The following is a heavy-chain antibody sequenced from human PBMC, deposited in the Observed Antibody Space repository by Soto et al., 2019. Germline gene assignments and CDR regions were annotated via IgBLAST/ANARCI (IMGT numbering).Heavy chain of an antibody. CDR3: AREAYYDLWSGYLDDKYYYYYAMDV. CDR1: GFTFSCYD. V-gene: IGHV3-30-3*01. J-gene: IGHJ6*02. CDR2: ISYDGSNK. Sequence: QVQLVESGGGVVQPGRSLRLSCAASGFTFSCYDMHWVRQAPGKGLEWVAVISYDGSNKYYADSVKGRFTISRDNSKNTLYLQMNSLRAEETAVYYCAREAYYDLWSGYLDDKYYYYYAMDVWGQGTTVTVSS. D-gene: IGHD3-3*01.